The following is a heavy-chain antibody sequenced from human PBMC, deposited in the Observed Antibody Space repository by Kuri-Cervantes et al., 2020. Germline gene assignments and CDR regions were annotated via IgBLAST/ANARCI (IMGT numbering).Heavy chain of an antibody. Sequence: GGSLRLSCAASGFTFSDYYMSWIRQAPGKGLEWVSYISSSGSTIYYADSVKGRFTISRDNAKNSLYLQMNSLRAEDTAVYYCARVWGYRYGFPTINDAFDIWGQGTMVTVSS. CDR2: ISSSGSTI. CDR3: ARVWGYRYGFPTINDAFDI. D-gene: IGHD5-18*01. J-gene: IGHJ3*02. V-gene: IGHV3-11*01. CDR1: GFTFSDYY.